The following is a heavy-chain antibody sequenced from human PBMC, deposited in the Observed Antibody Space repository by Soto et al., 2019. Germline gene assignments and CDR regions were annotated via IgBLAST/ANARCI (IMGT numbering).Heavy chain of an antibody. CDR2: IYYSGST. CDR1: GGSISSYY. J-gene: IGHJ4*02. Sequence: SETLSLTCTVSGGSISSYYWSWIRQPPGKGLEWIGYIYYSGSTNYNPSLKSRVTISVDTSKNQFSLKLSSVTAADTAVYYCAREWAQDGYTFDYWGQGTLVTVSS. V-gene: IGHV4-59*01. CDR3: AREWAQDGYTFDY. D-gene: IGHD5-12*01.